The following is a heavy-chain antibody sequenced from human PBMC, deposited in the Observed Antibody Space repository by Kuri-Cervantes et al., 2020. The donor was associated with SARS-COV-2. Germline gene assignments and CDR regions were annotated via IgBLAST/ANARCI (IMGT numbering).Heavy chain of an antibody. CDR3: AKDITYYYGSGSYPDY. CDR2: ISYDGSDK. D-gene: IGHD3-10*01. Sequence: GESLKISCAASGFTFSNYAIHWVRQAPGKGLEWVALISYDGSDKNYADSVKGRFTISRDNAKNSLYLQMNSLRAEDTALYYCAKDITYYYGSGSYPDYWGQGTLVTVSS. V-gene: IGHV3-30*01. CDR1: GFTFSNYA. J-gene: IGHJ4*02.